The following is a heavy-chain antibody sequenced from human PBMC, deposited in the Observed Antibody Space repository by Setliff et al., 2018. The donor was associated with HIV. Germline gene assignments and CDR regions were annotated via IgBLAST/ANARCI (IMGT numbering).Heavy chain of an antibody. Sequence: VSVMVFCKASGYTFTTYSIHWVRQAPGQSLEWMGWINVGKGDTKSSQELQGRITLTTDTSANTAYMELGSLRSDDTAVYFCARGALLAVFGFYHWGHGTLVTVS. J-gene: IGHJ4*01. D-gene: IGHD3-10*01. CDR3: ARGALLAVFGFYH. V-gene: IGHV1-3*01. CDR1: GYTFTTYS. CDR2: INVGKGDT.